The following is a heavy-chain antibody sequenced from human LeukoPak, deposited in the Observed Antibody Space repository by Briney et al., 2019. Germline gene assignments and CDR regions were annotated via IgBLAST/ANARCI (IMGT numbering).Heavy chain of an antibody. V-gene: IGHV3-23*01. CDR2: ISGSGGRT. J-gene: IGHJ4*02. CDR1: GFTFSSYA. CDR3: AKDGGTDDVYYFDY. Sequence: GGSLRLSCAASGFTFSSYAMSWVRQAPGKGLEWVSGISGSGGRTYYADSVKGRFTISRDNSKNTLYLQMNSLRAEDTAIYYCAKDGGTDDVYYFDYWGRGTLVTVSS. D-gene: IGHD1-1*01.